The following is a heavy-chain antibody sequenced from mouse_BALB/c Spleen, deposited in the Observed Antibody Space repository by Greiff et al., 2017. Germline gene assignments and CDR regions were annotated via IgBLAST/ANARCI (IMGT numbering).Heavy chain of an antibody. V-gene: IGHV5-9-3*01. J-gene: IGHJ4*01. CDR3: ARFITTALYAMDY. D-gene: IGHD1-2*01. CDR1: GFTFSSYA. CDR2: ISSGGSYT. Sequence: DVQLVESGGGLVKPGGSLKLSCAASGFTFSSYAMSWVRQTPEKRLEWVATISSGGSYTYYPDSVKGRFTISRDNAKNTLYLQMSSLRSEDTAMYYCARFITTALYAMDYWGQGTSVTVSS.